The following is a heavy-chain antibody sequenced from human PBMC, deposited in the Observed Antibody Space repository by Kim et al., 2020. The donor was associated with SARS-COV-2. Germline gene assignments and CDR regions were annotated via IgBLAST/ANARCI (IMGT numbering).Heavy chain of an antibody. J-gene: IGHJ6*01. CDR1: GGSFSGYY. D-gene: IGHD6-13*01. CDR3: ARGLIAAAGTLYYYYGMDV. CDR2: INHSGST. V-gene: IGHV4-34*01. Sequence: SETLSLTCAVYGGSFSGYYWSWIRQPPGKGLEWIGEINHSGSTNYNPSLKSRVTISVDTSKNQFSLKLSSVTAADTAVYYCARGLIAAAGTLYYYYGMDV.